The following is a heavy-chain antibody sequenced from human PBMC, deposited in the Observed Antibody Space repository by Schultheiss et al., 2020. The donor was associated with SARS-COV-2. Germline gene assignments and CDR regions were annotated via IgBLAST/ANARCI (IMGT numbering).Heavy chain of an antibody. CDR3: ASEESHGDYARYSNWFDP. D-gene: IGHD4-17*01. CDR1: GYTFTSYG. CDR2: IIPIFGTA. V-gene: IGHV1-69*13. Sequence: SVKVSCKASGYTFTSYGISWVRQAPGQGLEWMGGIIPIFGTANYAQKFQGRVTITADESTSTAYMELNRLRSDDTAVYYCASEESHGDYARYSNWFDPWGQGTLVTVSS. J-gene: IGHJ5*02.